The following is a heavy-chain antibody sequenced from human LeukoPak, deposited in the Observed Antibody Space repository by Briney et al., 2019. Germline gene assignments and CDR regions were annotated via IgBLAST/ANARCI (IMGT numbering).Heavy chain of an antibody. CDR2: IYYSGST. Sequence: PSETLSLTCTVSGTSISDNYWSWLRQPPGNGLEWIGYIYYSGSTYYNPSLKSRVTISVDTSKNQFSLKLSSVTAADTAVYYCARLLDYGGNSVAFDIWGQGTMVTVSS. D-gene: IGHD4-23*01. V-gene: IGHV4-59*04. CDR1: GTSISDNY. CDR3: ARLLDYGGNSVAFDI. J-gene: IGHJ3*02.